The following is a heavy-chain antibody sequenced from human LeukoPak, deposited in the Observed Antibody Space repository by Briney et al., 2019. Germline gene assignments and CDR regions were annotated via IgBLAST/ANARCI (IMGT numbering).Heavy chain of an antibody. CDR1: GGSISSYY. D-gene: IGHD2-15*01. CDR3: AMLYGSGGSCAPDY. V-gene: IGHV4-59*08. Sequence: PSETLSLTCTVSGGSISSYYWSWIRQPPGKGLEWIGYIYYSGSTNYNPSLKSRVTISVDTSKNQFSLKLSSVTAADTAVYYCAMLYGSGGSCAPDYWGQGTLVTVSS. CDR2: IYYSGST. J-gene: IGHJ4*02.